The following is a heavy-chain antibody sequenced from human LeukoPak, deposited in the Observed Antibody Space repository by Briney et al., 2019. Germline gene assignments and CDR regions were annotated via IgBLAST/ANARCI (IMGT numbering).Heavy chain of an antibody. V-gene: IGHV1-3*01. D-gene: IGHD6-6*01. Sequence: GASVKVSCKASGYTFTSYAMHWVRQAPGQRLEWMGWINAGNGNTKYSQKFQGRVTITRDTSASTAYMELSSLRSEDTAVYYCARDSGSSSSLPKLYYYYMDVWGKGTTVTVSS. CDR2: INAGNGNT. CDR1: GYTFTSYA. CDR3: ARDSGSSSSLPKLYYYYMDV. J-gene: IGHJ6*03.